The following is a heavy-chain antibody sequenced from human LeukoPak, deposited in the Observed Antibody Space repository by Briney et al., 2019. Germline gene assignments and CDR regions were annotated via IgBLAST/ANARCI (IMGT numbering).Heavy chain of an antibody. CDR3: ARAGRLRRYGMDV. V-gene: IGHV4-30-2*01. D-gene: IGHD5-12*01. Sequence: SQTLSLTCTVSGGSISSGGYYWSWIRQPPGKGLEWIGYIYHSGSTYYNPSLKSRVTISVDRSKNQFSLKLSSVTAADTAVYYCARAGRLRRYGMDVWGQGTTVTVSS. J-gene: IGHJ6*02. CDR1: GGSISSGGYY. CDR2: IYHSGST.